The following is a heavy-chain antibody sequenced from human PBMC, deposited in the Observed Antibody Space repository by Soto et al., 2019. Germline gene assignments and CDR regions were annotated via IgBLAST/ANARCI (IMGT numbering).Heavy chain of an antibody. CDR3: LGTYYYDSEYFDY. Sequence: GGSLRLSCAASGFTFSSYAMHWVRQAPGKGLEWVAVISYDGSNKYYADSVKGRFTISRDNSKNTLYLQMNSLRAEDTAVYYCLGTYYYDSEYFDYWGQGTLVTVSS. V-gene: IGHV3-30-3*01. CDR1: GFTFSSYA. J-gene: IGHJ4*02. D-gene: IGHD3-22*01. CDR2: ISYDGSNK.